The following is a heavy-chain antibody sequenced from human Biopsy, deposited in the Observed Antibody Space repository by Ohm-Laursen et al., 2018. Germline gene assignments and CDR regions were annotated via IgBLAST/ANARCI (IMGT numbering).Heavy chain of an antibody. CDR3: ARWTPEYDSSRYYLDAFDI. J-gene: IGHJ3*02. CDR2: IYPSGST. CDR1: GGSLSSYY. Sequence: SETLSLTCTVSGGSLSSYYWSWIRQPAGKGLEWIGRIYPSGSTNYNPSLKSRVTLSMDTSKRQFSLKLSFVTAADTAVYYCARWTPEYDSSRYYLDAFDIWGQGTKVTVSS. V-gene: IGHV4-4*07. D-gene: IGHD3-22*01.